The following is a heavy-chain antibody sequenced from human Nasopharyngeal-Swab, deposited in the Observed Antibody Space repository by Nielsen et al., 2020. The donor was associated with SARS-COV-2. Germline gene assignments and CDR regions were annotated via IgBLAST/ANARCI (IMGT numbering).Heavy chain of an antibody. V-gene: IGHV3-30*18. CDR3: AKDLSYGSGHAFDY. CDR1: GFTFSSYD. Sequence: GGSLRLSCAASGFTFSSYDMHWVRQVPGKGLGWVAVISHDGYKKHYVDFVKGRFTISRDNSKNTVVLQMERLRGEDTAVYFCAKDLSYGSGHAFDYWGQGTLVTVSS. D-gene: IGHD3-10*01. J-gene: IGHJ4*02. CDR2: ISHDGYKK.